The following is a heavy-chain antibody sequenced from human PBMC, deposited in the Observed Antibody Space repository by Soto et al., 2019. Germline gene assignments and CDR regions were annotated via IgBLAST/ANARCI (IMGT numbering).Heavy chain of an antibody. CDR2: ISYDGSDK. J-gene: IGHJ4*02. V-gene: IGHV3-30-3*01. CDR3: ARGAYYDFWSGYGDWGRGY. CDR1: GFTFSSYA. D-gene: IGHD3-3*01. Sequence: GGSLRLSCAASGFTFSSYAMHWVRQAPGKGLEWVAVISYDGSDKYYADSVKGRFTISRDNSKSTLYLQMNSLRAEDTAVYYCARGAYYDFWSGYGDWGRGYWGQGTLVTVSS.